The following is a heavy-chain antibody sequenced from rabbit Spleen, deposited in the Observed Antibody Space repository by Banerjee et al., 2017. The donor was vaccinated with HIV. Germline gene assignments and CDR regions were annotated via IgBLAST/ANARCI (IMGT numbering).Heavy chain of an antibody. Sequence: QEQLEESAGGLVQPGGSLKLSCKASGFTLSSYYMNWVRQAPGKGLEWIGYIDPVFGITYYASWAKGRFTISKSSSTTVTLQMTSLTAADTATYFCARDAGTGDYIDVYFNLWGQGTLVTVS. CDR1: GFTLSSYYM. CDR3: ARDAGTGDYIDVYFNL. CDR2: IDPVFGIT. V-gene: IGHV1S45*01. J-gene: IGHJ4*01. D-gene: IGHD8-1*01.